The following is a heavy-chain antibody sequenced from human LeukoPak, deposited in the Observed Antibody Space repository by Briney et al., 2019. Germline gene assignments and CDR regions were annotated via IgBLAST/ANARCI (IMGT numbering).Heavy chain of an antibody. CDR2: ITSRGSTI. CDR3: ARVWGYSPADY. CDR1: GFTFSSHW. V-gene: IGHV3-48*04. Sequence: GGSLRLSCGASGFTFSSHWMSWGRQAPGKGLEWVSFITSRGSTIYYADSVKGRFTMSRDNAKNSLYLQMNSLRAEDTAVYYCARVWGYSPADYWGQGTLVTVSS. J-gene: IGHJ4*02. D-gene: IGHD6-13*01.